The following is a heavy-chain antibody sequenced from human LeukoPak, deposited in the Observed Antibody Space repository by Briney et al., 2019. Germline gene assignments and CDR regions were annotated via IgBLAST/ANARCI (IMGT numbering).Heavy chain of an antibody. Sequence: GASVKVSCKASGYTFTGYYMHWVRQAPEQGLEWMGRINPNSGGTNYAQKLQGRGTMTRDTSISTAYMKLSRLRSDDTAVYYCARAAYYDFWSEYNWFDPWGQGTLVTVSS. J-gene: IGHJ5*02. D-gene: IGHD3-3*01. CDR1: GYTFTGYY. V-gene: IGHV1-2*06. CDR2: INPNSGGT. CDR3: ARAAYYDFWSEYNWFDP.